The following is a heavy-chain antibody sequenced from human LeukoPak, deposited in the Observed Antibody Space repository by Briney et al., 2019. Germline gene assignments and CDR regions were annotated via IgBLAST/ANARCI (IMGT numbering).Heavy chain of an antibody. J-gene: IGHJ4*02. CDR3: ARDLYGDYATDF. D-gene: IGHD4-17*01. CDR2: ISGSSDSI. V-gene: IGHV3-21*01. Sequence: PGGSLRLSCTASGFTFGSYTTNWVRQAPGKGLEWVSSISGSSDSIYYADSMKGRFTISRDNAKRSLYLQMNSLRAEDTAVYYCARDLYGDYATDFWGQGTLVTVSS. CDR1: GFTFGSYT.